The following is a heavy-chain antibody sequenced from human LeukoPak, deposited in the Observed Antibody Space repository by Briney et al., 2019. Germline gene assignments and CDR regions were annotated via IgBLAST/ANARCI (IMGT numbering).Heavy chain of an antibody. V-gene: IGHV3-13*01. J-gene: IGHJ4*02. CDR3: ARGGIQVSGIDEFDY. CDR1: GFTFIDYD. CDR2: IGIRGDT. Sequence: GGSLRLSCAASGFTFIDYDMPWVRQVIGKGLEWVSAIGIRGDTHYSGSVRGRFTISRENAESSLYLQMNSLRAEDTAVYYCARGGIQVSGIDEFDYWGQGTLVTVSS. D-gene: IGHD6-19*01.